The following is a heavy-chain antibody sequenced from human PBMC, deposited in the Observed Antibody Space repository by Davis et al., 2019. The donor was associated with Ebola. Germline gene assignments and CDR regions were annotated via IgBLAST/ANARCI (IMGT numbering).Heavy chain of an antibody. Sequence: PGGSLRLSCAASGFSFSTYVMTWVRQAPGRGLEWVSAISSRGDSTYYADPVKGRFTISRDNAKNSLYLQMNSLRADDTAVYHCARHALSLGGRDFDYWGQGTLVAVSS. V-gene: IGHV3-23*01. CDR1: GFSFSTYV. D-gene: IGHD1-26*01. J-gene: IGHJ4*02. CDR3: ARHALSLGGRDFDY. CDR2: ISSRGDST.